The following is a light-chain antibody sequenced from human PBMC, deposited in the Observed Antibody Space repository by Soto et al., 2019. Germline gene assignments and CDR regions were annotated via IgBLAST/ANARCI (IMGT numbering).Light chain of an antibody. CDR1: QSVSSN. CDR2: AAS. V-gene: IGKV3D-15*03. CDR3: QQYNNWPPWT. J-gene: IGKJ1*01. Sequence: EIVMTQSPATLSVSPGERATLSCRASQSVSSNLAWYQQKPGQAPRLLIYAASSRATGIPVRFRGSGSETDFTLTITILEPEDFAVYYCQQYNNWPPWTFGQGTKVDIK.